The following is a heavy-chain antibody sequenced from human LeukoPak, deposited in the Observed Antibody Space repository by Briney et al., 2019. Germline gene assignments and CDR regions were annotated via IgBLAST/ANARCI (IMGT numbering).Heavy chain of an antibody. V-gene: IGHV3-30*18. CDR1: GFSFDTYA. CDR2: ISYDGSNK. CDR3: AKAYVDIVATPPADY. D-gene: IGHD5-12*01. J-gene: IGHJ4*02. Sequence: KPGGSLRLSCAASGFSFDTYAMHWVRQAPGKGLEWVAVISYDGSNKYYADSVKGRFTISRDNSKNTLYLQMNSLRAEDTAVYYCAKAYVDIVATPPADYWGQGTLVTVSS.